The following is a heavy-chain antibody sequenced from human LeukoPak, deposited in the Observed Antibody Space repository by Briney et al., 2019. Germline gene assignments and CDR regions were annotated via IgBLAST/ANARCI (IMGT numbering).Heavy chain of an antibody. Sequence: SETLSLTCTVAGGSISSYYWSWIRQPPGKGLEWIGYIYYRGDTNYNPSLKSRVSISVDTSKNQFSLKLSSVTAADTAVYYCARPAAAGPELDYWGQGTLVTVSS. CDR2: IYYRGDT. D-gene: IGHD6-13*01. CDR1: GGSISSYY. CDR3: ARPAAAGPELDY. J-gene: IGHJ4*02. V-gene: IGHV4-59*08.